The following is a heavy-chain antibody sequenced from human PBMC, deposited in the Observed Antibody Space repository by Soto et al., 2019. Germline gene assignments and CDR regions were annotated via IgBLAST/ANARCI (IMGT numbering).Heavy chain of an antibody. V-gene: IGHV1-69*12. CDR1: GGTFGNSA. CDR3: ARDKDRQQLGGNYYCCIDV. Sequence: QVQLVQSGAEVKKPGSSVTVSCKASGGTFGNSAISWVRQAPGQGLEWMGGIIPIFTTPDYAQKFQGRVTITADESTTTAYMELTSLRSEDTAVYYCARDKDRQQLGGNYYCCIDVWGQGTTVTVSS. J-gene: IGHJ6*02. CDR2: IIPIFTTP. D-gene: IGHD3-3*02.